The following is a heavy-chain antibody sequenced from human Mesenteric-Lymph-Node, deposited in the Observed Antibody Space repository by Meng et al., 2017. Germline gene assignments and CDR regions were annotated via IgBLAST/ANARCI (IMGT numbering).Heavy chain of an antibody. CDR2: INPNSGGT. CDR3: AKDRYGGNGGGFDN. Sequence: ASVKVSCKASGYTFTGYYMHWVRQAPGQGLEWMGWINPNSGGTNYAQKFQGRVTMTRDTSISTAYMELRSLRSDDTAVYYCAKDRYGGNGGGFDNWGQGTLVTVSS. D-gene: IGHD4-23*01. V-gene: IGHV1-2*02. CDR1: GYTFTGYY. J-gene: IGHJ4*02.